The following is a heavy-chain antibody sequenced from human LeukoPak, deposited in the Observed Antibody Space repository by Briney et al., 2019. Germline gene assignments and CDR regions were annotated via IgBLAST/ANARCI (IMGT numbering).Heavy chain of an antibody. J-gene: IGHJ4*02. CDR3: ARDGTFDN. CDR2: ISGDGTTT. V-gene: IGHV3-74*01. D-gene: IGHD6-13*01. CDR1: GFTFRNYW. Sequence: GGSLRLSCAASGFTFRNYWMHWIRQGPGKELVWVSRISGDGTTTHYADSTQGRFTISRDNAKNTLYLQMNSLRVEDTALCYCARDGTFDNWGQGTLVTVSS.